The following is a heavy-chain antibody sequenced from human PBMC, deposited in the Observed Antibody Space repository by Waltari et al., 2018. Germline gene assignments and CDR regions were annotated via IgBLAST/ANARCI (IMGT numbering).Heavy chain of an antibody. D-gene: IGHD3-22*01. CDR3: ARNYDLLGSMDV. CDR2: VNAGNGNT. CDR1: GYTFTSYA. J-gene: IGHJ6*02. V-gene: IGHV1-3*01. Sequence: QVQLVQSGAEVKKPGASVKVSCKASGYTFTSYAMHWVRQAPGQRLEWMGWVNAGNGNTKYSQKVQCRVTITRDTSASTAYMELSSLRSEDTAVYYCARNYDLLGSMDVWGQGTTVTVSS.